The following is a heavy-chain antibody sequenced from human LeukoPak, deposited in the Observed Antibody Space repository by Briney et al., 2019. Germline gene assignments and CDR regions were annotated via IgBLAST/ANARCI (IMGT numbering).Heavy chain of an antibody. CDR2: IRYDGSNK. V-gene: IGHV3-30*02. D-gene: IGHD2-2*01. CDR1: GFTFSSYG. J-gene: IGHJ4*02. Sequence: GGSLRLSCAASGFTFSSYGMHWVRQAPGKGLEWVAFIRYDGSNKYYADSVKGRFTISRDNSKNTLYLQMNSLRAEDTAVYYCAKGPGAPSSQRPRYYFDYWGQGTLVTVSS. CDR3: AKGPGAPSSQRPRYYFDY.